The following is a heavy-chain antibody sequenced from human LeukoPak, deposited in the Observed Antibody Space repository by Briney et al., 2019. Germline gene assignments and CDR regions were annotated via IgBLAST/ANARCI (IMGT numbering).Heavy chain of an antibody. D-gene: IGHD3-16*01. CDR2: IYHSGST. CDR1: GGSISSGNYY. Sequence: SETLSLTCTVSGGSISSGNYYWTWIRQPPGKGLEWIGYIYHSGSTYYNPSLKSRVTISLDRSKNQFSLKLSSVTAADTAVYYCARSDAGGLDYWGQGTLVTVSS. V-gene: IGHV4-30-2*01. J-gene: IGHJ4*02. CDR3: ARSDAGGLDY.